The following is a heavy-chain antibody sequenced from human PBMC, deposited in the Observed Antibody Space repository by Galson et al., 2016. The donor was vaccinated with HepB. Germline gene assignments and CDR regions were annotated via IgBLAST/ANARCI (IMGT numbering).Heavy chain of an antibody. V-gene: IGHV3-30*18. CDR1: GFTFSRYG. CDR3: AKDPNYYGSGSYLYFDY. Sequence: SLRLSCAASGFTFSRYGMHWVRQAPGKGLEWVAVISYDGNNKYYADSVKGRFTISRENSRNTLNLQMNSLRAEDTAVYNCAKDPNYYGSGSYLYFDYWGQGTLVTVSS. CDR2: ISYDGNNK. J-gene: IGHJ4*02. D-gene: IGHD3-10*01.